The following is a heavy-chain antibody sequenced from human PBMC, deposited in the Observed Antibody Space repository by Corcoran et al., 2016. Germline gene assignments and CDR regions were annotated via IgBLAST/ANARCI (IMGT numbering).Heavy chain of an antibody. D-gene: IGHD1-20*01. J-gene: IGHJ5*02. V-gene: IGHV4-39*07. CDR2: FSYGGST. CDR3: TNNGNWYGVGDH. Sequence: QLQLQESGPGLVKPSETLSLTCTVSAVSISSNTYYWGWIRQPPGQGLEGIGSFSYGGSTYYNPSREGRVTIAKDTSKNQVSLKLSSVTDADPAMYYCTNNGNWYGVGDHWGQGTLVTVSS. CDR1: AVSISSNTYY.